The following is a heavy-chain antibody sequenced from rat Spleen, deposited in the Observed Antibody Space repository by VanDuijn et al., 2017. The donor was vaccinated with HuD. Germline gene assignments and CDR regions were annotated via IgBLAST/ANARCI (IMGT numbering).Heavy chain of an antibody. J-gene: IGHJ2*01. CDR3: ARRHYGYTDYFDS. D-gene: IGHD1-11*01. CDR1: GFTFSSYG. CDR2: ISSDGGRN. Sequence: EVQLVESDGGLVQPGRSLKLSCAASGFTFSSYGMAWVRQTPTKGLEWVTTISSDGGRNFYRDSVKGRFTISRDNAKSTLSLQMDSLRSEDTATYYCARRHYGYTDYFDSWGQGVMVTVSS. V-gene: IGHV5-29*01.